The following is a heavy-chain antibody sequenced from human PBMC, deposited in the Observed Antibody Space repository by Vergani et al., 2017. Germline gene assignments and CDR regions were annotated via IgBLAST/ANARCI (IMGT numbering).Heavy chain of an antibody. CDR1: GFTFSSFW. D-gene: IGHD4-23*01. J-gene: IGHJ6*03. Sequence: EVQLVESGGGLVQPGGSLRLSCAASGFTFSSFWMSWVRQAPGKGLEWVANIKQDGSEKYYVDSVKGRFTISRDNAKNSLYLQMNSLRAEDTAVYYCASAVTXTTRYYYYYYYMDVWGKGTTVTVSS. CDR2: IKQDGSEK. CDR3: ASAVTXTTRYYYYYYYMDV. V-gene: IGHV3-7*01.